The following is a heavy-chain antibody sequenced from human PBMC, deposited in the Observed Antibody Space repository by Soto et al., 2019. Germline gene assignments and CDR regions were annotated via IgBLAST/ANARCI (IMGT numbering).Heavy chain of an antibody. J-gene: IGHJ6*02. CDR3: ARSRDGYSFYFYYGMDG. V-gene: IGHV3-30*03. D-gene: IGHD4-4*01. CDR2: ILHDGSAE. Sequence: GGSLRLSCAASGFTFTSYGIHWVRQAPGKGLEWMALILHDGSAEYYADSVKGRFTISRDNSKNTLYLQMNSLRAEDTAVYYCARSRDGYSFYFYYGMDGWGQGTTVTVSS. CDR1: GFTFTSYG.